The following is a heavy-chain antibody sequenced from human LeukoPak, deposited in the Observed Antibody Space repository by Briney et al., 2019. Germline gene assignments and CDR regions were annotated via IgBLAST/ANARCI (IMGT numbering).Heavy chain of an antibody. D-gene: IGHD3-22*01. CDR1: GGSISSYY. J-gene: IGHJ5*02. Sequence: PSETLSLTCTVSGGSISSYYWSWIRQPTGKGLEWIGYIYYSGSTNYNPSLKSRVTISVDTSKNQFSLKLSSVTAADTAVYYCARARKYYYDSSAWFDPWGQGTLVTVSS. CDR3: ARARKYYYDSSAWFDP. V-gene: IGHV4-59*01. CDR2: IYYSGST.